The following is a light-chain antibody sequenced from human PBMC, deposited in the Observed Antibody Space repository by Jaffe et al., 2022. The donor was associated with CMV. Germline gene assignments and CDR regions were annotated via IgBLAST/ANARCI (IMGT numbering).Light chain of an antibody. CDR3: QHYGNSLFT. J-gene: IGKJ3*01. Sequence: EIVLTQSPGTLSLSPGERATLSCRASQSVSSSYLGWYQQKPGQAPRLLFYGASSRATGIPDRFSGSGSGTDFTLTISRLEPEDFAVYYCQHYGNSLFTFGPGTKVDIK. V-gene: IGKV3-20*01. CDR2: GAS. CDR1: QSVSSSY.